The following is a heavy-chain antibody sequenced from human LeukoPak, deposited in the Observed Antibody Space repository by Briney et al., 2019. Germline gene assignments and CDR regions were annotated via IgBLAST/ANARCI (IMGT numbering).Heavy chain of an antibody. V-gene: IGHV1-24*01. J-gene: IGHJ4*02. CDR3: ASHYYGSGSHYFDY. D-gene: IGHD3-10*01. CDR1: GFNLTGFS. CDR2: FDPEDGET. Sequence: ASVKVFCKVSGFNLTGFSIHWVRPASGKGVEWVGGFDPEDGETIYAQKFQGRVTMTEDTSTDTAYMELSSLRSEDTAVYYCASHYYGSGSHYFDYWGQGTLVTVSS.